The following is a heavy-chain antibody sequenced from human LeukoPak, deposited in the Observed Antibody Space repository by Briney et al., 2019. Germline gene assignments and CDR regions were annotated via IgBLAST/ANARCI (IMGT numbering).Heavy chain of an antibody. CDR2: ISGSGGST. CDR3: AGHYGDYVPFDY. CDR1: GFTFSSYA. D-gene: IGHD4-17*01. V-gene: IGHV3-23*01. J-gene: IGHJ4*02. Sequence: RAGGSLRLSCAASGFTFSSYAMSWVRQAPGKGLEWVSAISGSGGSTYYADSVKGRFTISRDNSKNTLYLQMNSLRAEDTAVYYCAGHYGDYVPFDYWGQGTLVTVSS.